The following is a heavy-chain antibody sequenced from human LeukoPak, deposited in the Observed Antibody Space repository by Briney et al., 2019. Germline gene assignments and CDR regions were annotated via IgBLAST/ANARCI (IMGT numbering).Heavy chain of an antibody. J-gene: IGHJ6*03. CDR3: AKWAYYYYMDV. D-gene: IGHD2-8*01. Sequence: SGGSLRLSCAASGFTFSRYWMSWVRQAPGKGLEWVANIKEDGSDKYYVDSVKGRFTISRDNSKNSLYLQMNSLRAEDTAVYYCAKWAYYYYMDVWGKGTTVTISS. V-gene: IGHV3-7*03. CDR2: IKEDGSDK. CDR1: GFTFSRYW.